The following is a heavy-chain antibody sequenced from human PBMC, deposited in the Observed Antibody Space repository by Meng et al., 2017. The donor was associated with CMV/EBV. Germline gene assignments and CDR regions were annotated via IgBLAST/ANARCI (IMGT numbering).Heavy chain of an antibody. CDR1: GFTFSSYA. CDR2: ISYDGSNK. Sequence: GESLKISCAASGFTFSSYAMHWVRQAPGKGLEWVAVISYDGSNKYYADSVKGRFTISRDNSKNTLYLQMNSLRAEDTAVYYCARDRTSGWNYGMDAWGQGTTVTVSS. D-gene: IGHD6-19*01. CDR3: ARDRTSGWNYGMDA. J-gene: IGHJ6*02. V-gene: IGHV3-30-3*01.